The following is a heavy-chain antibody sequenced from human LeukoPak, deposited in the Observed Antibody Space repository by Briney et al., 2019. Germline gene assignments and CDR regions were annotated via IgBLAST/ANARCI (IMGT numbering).Heavy chain of an antibody. D-gene: IGHD5-12*01. Sequence: GGFLRLSCAASGFTFSSYEMNWVRQAPGKGLEWVSAISGRTGGTYYADSVKGRFTISRDNSKSTLYLQMDSLRAEDTAVYYCAKCGNSGCHLIDYWGQGTLVTVSS. CDR2: ISGRTGGT. J-gene: IGHJ4*02. V-gene: IGHV3-23*01. CDR3: AKCGNSGCHLIDY. CDR1: GFTFSSYE.